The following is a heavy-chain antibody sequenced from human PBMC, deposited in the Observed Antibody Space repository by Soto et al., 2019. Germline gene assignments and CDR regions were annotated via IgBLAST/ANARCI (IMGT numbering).Heavy chain of an antibody. CDR2: IYYSGST. Sequence: SETLSLTCTVSGGSVSSGSYYWSWIRQPPGKGLEWIGYIYYSGSTNYNPSLKSRVTISVDTSKNQFSLKLSSVTAADTAVYYCARDDYSNWFDPWGQGTLVTVSS. CDR3: ARDDYSNWFDP. CDR1: GGSVSSGSYY. J-gene: IGHJ5*02. D-gene: IGHD4-4*01. V-gene: IGHV4-61*01.